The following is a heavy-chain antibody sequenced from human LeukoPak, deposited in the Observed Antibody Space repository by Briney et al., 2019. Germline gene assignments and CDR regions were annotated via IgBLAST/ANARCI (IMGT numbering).Heavy chain of an antibody. V-gene: IGHV3-43*02. Sequence: PGGSLRLSCVASGLNFGESAMHWVRQAPGKGLEWVSLISADGGSAFSADSVKGQFSISRDNSKNSLYLQMDSLRSEDTAMYHCAKESGKFDYWGQGTLVVVSS. CDR2: ISADGGSA. CDR3: AKESGKFDY. CDR1: GLNFGESA. J-gene: IGHJ4*02.